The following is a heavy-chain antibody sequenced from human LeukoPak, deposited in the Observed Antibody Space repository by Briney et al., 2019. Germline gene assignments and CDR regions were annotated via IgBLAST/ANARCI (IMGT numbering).Heavy chain of an antibody. CDR2: INPNSGGT. D-gene: IGHD4-17*01. Sequence: ASVKVSCKTSGYSFTDYYMHWVRQAPGQGLEWMGWINPNSGGTSFAQKFQGRVTMTRDTSISTAYMELSRLRSDDTAVYYCARGALDPDTVTNYFEYWGQGTLVTVSS. CDR3: ARGALDPDTVTNYFEY. V-gene: IGHV1-2*02. J-gene: IGHJ4*02. CDR1: GYSFTDYY.